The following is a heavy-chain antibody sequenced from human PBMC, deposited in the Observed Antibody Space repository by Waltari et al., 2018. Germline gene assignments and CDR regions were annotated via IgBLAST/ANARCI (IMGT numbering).Heavy chain of an antibody. CDR3: ASTTVTTGYFQH. V-gene: IGHV1-69*10. Sequence: QVQLVQSGAEGKKPGSSVKVSCKASGGTFSSFSISWVRQAPGQGLEWMGGIIPILGIGKYAQKFQGRITITADKSTSTAYMELSSLRSEDTAVYYCASTTVTTGYFQHWGQGTLVAVSS. J-gene: IGHJ1*01. CDR2: IIPILGIG. CDR1: GGTFSSFS. D-gene: IGHD4-17*01.